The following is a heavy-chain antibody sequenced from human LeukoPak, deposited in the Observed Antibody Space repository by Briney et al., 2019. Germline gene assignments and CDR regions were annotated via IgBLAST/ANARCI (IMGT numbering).Heavy chain of an antibody. CDR2: IYYSGST. Sequence: SQTLSLTCTVSGDSISSGDYYWSWIRQPPGKGLEWIGYIYYSGSTYYNPSLKSRVTISVDTSKNQFSLKLSSVTAADTAVYYCARGDYGLNVFDYWGQGTLVTVSS. J-gene: IGHJ4*02. CDR1: GDSISSGDYY. V-gene: IGHV4-30-4*08. CDR3: ARGDYGLNVFDY. D-gene: IGHD4-17*01.